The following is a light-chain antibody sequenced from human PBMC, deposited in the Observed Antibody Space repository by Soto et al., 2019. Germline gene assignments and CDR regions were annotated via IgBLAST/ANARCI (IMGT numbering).Light chain of an antibody. CDR2: DTS. CDR1: QGVADT. CDR3: QRYNNWPRT. V-gene: IGKV3-15*01. Sequence: EVVLTQSPATLSVSLGEGVTLSCRASQGVADTLAWYQHKPGQTPRILIYDTSASATGVPARFSGSSSGPKFTLTINSLQSEDFSIYYCQRYNNWPRTFGGGTKVESK. J-gene: IGKJ4*01.